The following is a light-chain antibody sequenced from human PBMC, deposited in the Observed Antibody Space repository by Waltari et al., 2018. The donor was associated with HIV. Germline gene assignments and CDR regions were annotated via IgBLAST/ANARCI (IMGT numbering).Light chain of an antibody. CDR1: PSNARNNY. CDR2: RNN. Sequence: QSVLAQPRSVSGTPGQTVNISCSGSPSNARNNYVYWYQQVTGVAPKLLIYRNNQRPSGVPDRFSGSKSGTSASLAISGLRTEDEAEYYCAVWDDRLSGRLFGGGTKVTVL. CDR3: AVWDDRLSGRL. J-gene: IGLJ2*01. V-gene: IGLV1-47*01.